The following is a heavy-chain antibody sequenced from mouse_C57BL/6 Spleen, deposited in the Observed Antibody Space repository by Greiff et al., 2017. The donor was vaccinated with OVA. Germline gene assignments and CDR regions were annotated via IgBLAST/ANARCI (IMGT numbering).Heavy chain of an antibody. CDR3: AREGLSMDY. Sequence: QVQLQQPGAELVRPGSSVKLSCKASGYTFTSYWMDWVKQRPGQGLEWIGNIYPSDIETHYNQKFKDKATLTVDKSSSTAYMQLSSLTSEDSAVYYCAREGLSMDYWGQGTSVTVSS. V-gene: IGHV1-61*01. D-gene: IGHD3-3*01. CDR2: IYPSDIET. CDR1: GYTFTSYW. J-gene: IGHJ4*01.